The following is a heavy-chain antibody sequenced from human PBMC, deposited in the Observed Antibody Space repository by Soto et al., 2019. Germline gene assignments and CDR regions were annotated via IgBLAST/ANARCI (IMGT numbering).Heavy chain of an antibody. CDR1: GGTFSSYA. D-gene: IGHD2-2*01. J-gene: IGHJ6*02. CDR3: ARGXYCSSTSCYASYYYGMDV. Sequence: ASVKVSCKASGGTFSSYAISWVRQAPGQGLEWMGGIIPIFGTANYAQKFQGRVTITADESTSTAYMELSSLRSEDTAVYYCARGXYCSSTSCYASYYYGMDVWG. CDR2: IIPIFGTA. V-gene: IGHV1-69*13.